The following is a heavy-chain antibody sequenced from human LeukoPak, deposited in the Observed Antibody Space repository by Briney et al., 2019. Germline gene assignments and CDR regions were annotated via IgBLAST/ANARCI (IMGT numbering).Heavy chain of an antibody. CDR1: GFTFSRYW. CDR3: ARLRSSWYFNYYYYMHV. V-gene: IGHV3-21*01. D-gene: IGHD6-13*01. J-gene: IGHJ6*03. Sequence: GGSPRLSCVASGFTFSRYWMSWVRQAPGKGLEWVSSISSSSSYIYYADSVKGRFTISRDNAKNSLYLQMNSLRAEDTAVYYCARLRSSWYFNYYYYMHVWGKGTTVTVSS. CDR2: ISSSSSYI.